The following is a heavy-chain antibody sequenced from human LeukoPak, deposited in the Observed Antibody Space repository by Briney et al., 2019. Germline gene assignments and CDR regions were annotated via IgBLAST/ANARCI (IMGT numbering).Heavy chain of an antibody. Sequence: GGSLRLSCAASGFTLSSYAMSWVRQAPGKGLEWVSVISGSGGSTHYADSVKGRFTISRDNSKNTLYLQMNSLRAEDTAVYYCVRGYSYGWFDPWGQGTLVTVSS. D-gene: IGHD5-18*01. J-gene: IGHJ5*02. CDR2: ISGSGGST. V-gene: IGHV3-23*01. CDR3: VRGYSYGWFDP. CDR1: GFTLSSYA.